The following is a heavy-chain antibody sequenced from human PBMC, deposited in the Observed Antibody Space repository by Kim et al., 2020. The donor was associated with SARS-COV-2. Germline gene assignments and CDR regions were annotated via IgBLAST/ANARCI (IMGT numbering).Heavy chain of an antibody. Sequence: AQKSQGRVTITADESTSTAYMELSSLRSEDTAVYYCARVVSSSWYGRVDYWGQGTLVTVSS. CDR3: ARVVSSSWYGRVDY. V-gene: IGHV1-69*01. J-gene: IGHJ4*02. D-gene: IGHD6-13*01.